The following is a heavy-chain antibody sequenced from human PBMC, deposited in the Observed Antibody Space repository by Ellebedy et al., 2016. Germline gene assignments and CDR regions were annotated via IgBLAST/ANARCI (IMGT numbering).Heavy chain of an antibody. CDR1: GYIFANYW. V-gene: IGHV5-10-1*01. Sequence: GESLKISCQASGYIFANYWITWVRHIPGHGLEWLGRIDPSDSSTKFSPSFQGHVTISADQSITTAYLHFNSLKPSDTAMYFCARHGISGTLVYWGQGTVVTVSP. D-gene: IGHD3-10*01. CDR3: ARHGISGTLVY. CDR2: IDPSDSST. J-gene: IGHJ4*02.